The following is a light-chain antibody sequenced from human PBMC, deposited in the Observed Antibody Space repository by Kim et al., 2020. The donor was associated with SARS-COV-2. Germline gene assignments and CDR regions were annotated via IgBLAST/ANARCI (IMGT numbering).Light chain of an antibody. CDR2: GNS. CDR1: SSNMWAGYD. J-gene: IGLJ3*02. CDR3: QSYDSSLSGWV. Sequence: RVTSSCPGSSSNMWAGYDVHWYQQLPGTAPKLLINGNSNRPAGVPDRFSGSKSATSASLAITGLQAEDEADYYCQSYDSSLSGWVFGGGTQLTVL. V-gene: IGLV1-40*01.